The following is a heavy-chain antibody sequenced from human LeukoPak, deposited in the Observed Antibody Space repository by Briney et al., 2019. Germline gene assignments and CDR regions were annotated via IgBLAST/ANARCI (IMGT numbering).Heavy chain of an antibody. CDR2: INHSGST. J-gene: IGHJ4*02. CDR1: GGSFSGYY. V-gene: IGHV4-34*01. D-gene: IGHD5-18*01. CDR3: ARGRNGYQAKIKAFDY. Sequence: PSETLSLTCAVYGGSFSGYYWSWLRQPPGKGLEWIGEINHSGSTNYNPSLKSRVTISVDTSKNQFSLKLSSVTAADTAVYYCARGRNGYQAKIKAFDYWGQGTLVTVSS.